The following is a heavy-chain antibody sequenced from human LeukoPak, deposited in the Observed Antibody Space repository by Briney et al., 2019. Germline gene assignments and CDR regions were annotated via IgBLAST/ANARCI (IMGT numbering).Heavy chain of an antibody. D-gene: IGHD3-10*01. CDR3: ARDRDYYGSGTKDY. Sequence: PGGSLRLSCAASGFTFSSYSMNWVRQAPGKGLEWVSSIGSSSSYMYYVDSVKGRFTISRDNAKNSLYLQMNSLRAEDTAVYYCARDRDYYGSGTKDYWGQGTLVTVSS. J-gene: IGHJ4*02. V-gene: IGHV3-21*01. CDR1: GFTFSSYS. CDR2: IGSSSSYM.